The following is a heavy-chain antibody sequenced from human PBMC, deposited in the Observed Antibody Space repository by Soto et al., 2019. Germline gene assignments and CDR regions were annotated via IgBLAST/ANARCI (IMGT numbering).Heavy chain of an antibody. J-gene: IGHJ6*03. D-gene: IGHD3-3*01. V-gene: IGHV1-18*01. CDR2: SSAYNGNT. Sequence: AVTESCKASGCTYTRYGISWVRQVSGSGIECRGCSSAYNGNTNYAQKLQGRVTMTTDTSTSTAYMELKSLRSYDTAVYFCARGRVRPTDIDFRGKGTLVTLSS. CDR3: ARGRVRPTDIDF. CDR1: GCTYTRYG.